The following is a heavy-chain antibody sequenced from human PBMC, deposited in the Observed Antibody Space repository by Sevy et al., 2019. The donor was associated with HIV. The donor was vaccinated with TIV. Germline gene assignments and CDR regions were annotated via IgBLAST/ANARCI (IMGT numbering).Heavy chain of an antibody. Sequence: GGSLRLSCAASGFSFRETWMSWVRQGPGKGLELVGRIKSKSDGGTTDYAAPVKGRFTISRDDSKTTLYLQMNGLKTQDTALYYVTTMGYHGGFDSWGQGTMVTVSS. V-gene: IGHV3-15*01. CDR2: IKSKSDGGTT. CDR1: GFSFRETW. J-gene: IGHJ3*02. CDR3: TTMGYHGGFDS. D-gene: IGHD3-16*02.